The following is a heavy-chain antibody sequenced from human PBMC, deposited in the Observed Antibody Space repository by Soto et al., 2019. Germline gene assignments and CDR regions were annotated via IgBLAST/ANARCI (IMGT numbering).Heavy chain of an antibody. CDR2: INHSGST. D-gene: IGHD3-10*01. CDR1: GGSFSGYY. Sequence: QVQLQQWGAGLLKPSETLSLTCAVYGGSFSGYYWSWIRQPPGKGLEWIGEINHSGSTNYNPSLKSRVTISVDTAKNQFSLKLSSVTAADTAVYYCARGRRITMVRGVPPFGYWGQGTLVPVSS. CDR3: ARGRRITMVRGVPPFGY. J-gene: IGHJ4*02. V-gene: IGHV4-34*01.